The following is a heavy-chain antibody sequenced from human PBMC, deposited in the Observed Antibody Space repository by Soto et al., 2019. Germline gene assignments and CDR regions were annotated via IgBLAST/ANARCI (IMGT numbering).Heavy chain of an antibody. CDR3: ARGPITIFGVVIGRGNWPAP. J-gene: IGHJ5*02. CDR2: INHSGST. D-gene: IGHD3-3*01. Sequence: NPSETLSLTCAVYGGSFSGYYWSWIRQPPGKGLEWIGEINHSGSTNYNPSLKSRVTISVDTSKNQFSLKLSSVTAADTAVYYCARGPITIFGVVIGRGNWPAPRGPGTLVT. V-gene: IGHV4-34*01. CDR1: GGSFSGYY.